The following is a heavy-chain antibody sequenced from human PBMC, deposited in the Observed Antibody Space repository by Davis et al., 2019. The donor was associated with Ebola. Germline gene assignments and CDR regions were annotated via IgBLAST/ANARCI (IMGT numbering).Heavy chain of an antibody. CDR1: GGSISSYY. V-gene: IGHV4-34*01. D-gene: IGHD6-13*01. Sequence: SETLSLTCIVSGGSISSYYWSWIRQPPGKGLEWIGEINHSGSTNYNPSLKSRVTISVDTSKNQFSLKLSSVTAADTAVYYCARVVTQQLVSLYYYYGMDVWGQGTTVTVSS. J-gene: IGHJ6*02. CDR2: INHSGST. CDR3: ARVVTQQLVSLYYYYGMDV.